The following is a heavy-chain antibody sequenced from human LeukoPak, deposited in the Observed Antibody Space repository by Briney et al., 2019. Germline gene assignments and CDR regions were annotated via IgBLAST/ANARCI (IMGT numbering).Heavy chain of an antibody. CDR2: ISGSGDST. Sequence: PGGSLRLSCAAPGFTFSSYAMSWVRQAPGRGLEWVSAISGSGDSTYYADSAKGRFTISRDNSKNTLYLQMNSLRAEDTALYYCAKDSKQLGVRGGWLDPWGQGTLVTVSS. D-gene: IGHD3-10*01. V-gene: IGHV3-23*01. CDR1: GFTFSSYA. J-gene: IGHJ5*02. CDR3: AKDSKQLGVRGGWLDP.